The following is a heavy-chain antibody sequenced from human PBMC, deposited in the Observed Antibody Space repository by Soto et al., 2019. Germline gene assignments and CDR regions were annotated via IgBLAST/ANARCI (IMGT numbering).Heavy chain of an antibody. CDR2: MNPNNGNA. V-gene: IGHV1-8*01. CDR3: ARRKEGSGPYYLGL. J-gene: IGHJ4*02. CDR1: VFTFITYD. Sequence: AAVTFSCKASVFTFITYDFSWVRPAAGQGLERMGWMNPNNGNAGFAQKFRGRINMTRNTSISKAYLELSSLRSDASAVYFCARRKEGSGPYYLGLWGQGTQVTVSS.